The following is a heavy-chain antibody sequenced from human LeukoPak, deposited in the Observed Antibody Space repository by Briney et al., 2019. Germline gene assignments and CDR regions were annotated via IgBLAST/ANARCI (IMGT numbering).Heavy chain of an antibody. CDR3: ARGGQLGIGYYYYMDV. CDR1: GYTFTSYD. J-gene: IGHJ6*03. Sequence: GASVKVSCKASGYTFTSYDINWVRQATGQGLEWMGWMNPNSGNTGYAQKFQGRVTVTRNTSISTAYMELSSLRSEDTAVYYCARGGQLGIGYYYYMDVWGKGTTVTISS. CDR2: MNPNSGNT. D-gene: IGHD7-27*01. V-gene: IGHV1-8*01.